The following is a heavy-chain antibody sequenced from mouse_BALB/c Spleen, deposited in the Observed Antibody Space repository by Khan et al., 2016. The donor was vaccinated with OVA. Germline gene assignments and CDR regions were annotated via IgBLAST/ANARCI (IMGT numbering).Heavy chain of an antibody. CDR3: ARAGVYEGYYAWFAY. CDR1: GYTFISYW. CDR2: INPITGYT. J-gene: IGHJ3*01. V-gene: IGHV1-7*01. D-gene: IGHD2-3*01. Sequence: VQLQESGTELAKPGASVKMSCKASGYTFISYWMHWVKQRPGQGLEWIGYINPITGYTDYNQKFKDKATLTADKSSSTAYMKLSSLTSEDSAVYFCARAGVYEGYYAWFAYWGQGTLVTVSA.